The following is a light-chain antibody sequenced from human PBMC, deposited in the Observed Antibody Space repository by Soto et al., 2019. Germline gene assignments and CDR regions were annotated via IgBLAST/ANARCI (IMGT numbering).Light chain of an antibody. J-gene: IGLJ1*01. V-gene: IGLV2-14*03. CDR1: SSDVGNYNY. CDR2: DVS. Sequence: QSVLTQPASVSGSPGQSITISCTGTSSDVGNYNYVSWHQHHPGKAPKLMINDVSNRPSGVSNRFSGSKSGNTASLTISGLQAEDGADYYCSSYTSSDTYVFGTGTKVTVL. CDR3: SSYTSSDTYV.